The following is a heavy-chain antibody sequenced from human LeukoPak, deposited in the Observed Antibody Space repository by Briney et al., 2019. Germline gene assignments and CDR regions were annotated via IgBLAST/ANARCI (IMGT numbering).Heavy chain of an antibody. CDR2: INPNSGGT. D-gene: IGHD3-22*01. J-gene: IGHJ4*02. Sequence: GASVKLSCKASGYTFTGYYMQWVRQAPAQGLEWMGWINPNSGGTNYTQKFQGRVTMTRARANSTTYMELSRLRSDDTAVYYCARAPPPHYYDSSGNGPYWGQGTLVTVSS. CDR3: ARAPPPHYYDSSGNGPY. CDR1: GYTFTGYY. V-gene: IGHV1-2*02.